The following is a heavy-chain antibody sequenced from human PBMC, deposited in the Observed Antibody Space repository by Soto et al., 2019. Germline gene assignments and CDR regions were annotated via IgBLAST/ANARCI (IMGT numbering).Heavy chain of an antibody. J-gene: IGHJ6*01. CDR2: IYYSGST. V-gene: IGHV4-31*02. D-gene: IGHD4-4*01. CDR1: GCC. Sequence: GCCWISNSQHPGKGLEWIGYIYYSGSTYYNPSLKSRVTISVDTSKNQFSLKLSSVTAADTAVYYCARDAALGNYGYYCTGMAVWGKGTTVTVSS. CDR3: ARDAALGNYGYYCTGMAV.